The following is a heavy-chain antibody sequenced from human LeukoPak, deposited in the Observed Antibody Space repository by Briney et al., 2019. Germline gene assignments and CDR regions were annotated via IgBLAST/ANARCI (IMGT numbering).Heavy chain of an antibody. CDR2: ISNDGTRK. Sequence: GGSLRLSCAASGFPFSSYGMAWVRQAPGKGLEWMAVISNDGTRKYYADSVKGRFTISRDNSKNTLYLQMNSLRVEDMAVYYCAKDLTELTLALNCWGQGTLATVSS. CDR1: GFPFSSYG. V-gene: IGHV3-30*18. CDR3: AKDLTELTLALNC. D-gene: IGHD3-9*01. J-gene: IGHJ4*02.